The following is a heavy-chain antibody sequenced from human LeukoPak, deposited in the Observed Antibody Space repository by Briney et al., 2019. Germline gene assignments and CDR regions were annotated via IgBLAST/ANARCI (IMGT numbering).Heavy chain of an antibody. CDR3: ARGGPDYYDRSGYRTEFDY. J-gene: IGHJ4*02. Sequence: SETLSLTCAVYGGSFSGYYWSWIRQPPGKGLEWIGEINHSGSTNYNPSLKSRVTISVDTSKNQFSLKLSSVTAADTAVYYCARGGPDYYDRSGYRTEFDYWGQGTRVTVSS. CDR1: GGSFSGYY. D-gene: IGHD3-22*01. V-gene: IGHV4-34*01. CDR2: INHSGST.